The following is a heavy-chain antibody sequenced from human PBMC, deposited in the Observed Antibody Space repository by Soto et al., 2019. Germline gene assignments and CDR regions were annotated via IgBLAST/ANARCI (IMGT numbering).Heavy chain of an antibody. D-gene: IGHD2-21*01. Sequence: GGSLRLSCAASGFPFGSYGMHWVRQAPGEGLEWVARINYDGSNTSYADSVKGRFTISRDNAKNTLYLQMNSLRAEDTAIYYCARFRLPIWGQRTMVTVSS. CDR3: ARFRLPI. CDR1: GFPFGSYG. V-gene: IGHV3-74*01. J-gene: IGHJ3*02. CDR2: INYDGSNT.